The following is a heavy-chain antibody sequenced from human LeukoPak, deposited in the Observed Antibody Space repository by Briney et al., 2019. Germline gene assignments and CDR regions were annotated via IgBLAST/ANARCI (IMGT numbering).Heavy chain of an antibody. J-gene: IGHJ6*03. CDR1: GGSISSYY. CDR2: IYYSGST. V-gene: IGHV4-59*01. CDR3: ARGSGYSFSNYYYYYYMDV. Sequence: SETLSLTCTVSGGSISSYYWSWIRQPPGKGLEWIGYIYYSGSTNYNPSLKSRVTISVDTSKNQFSLKLSSVTAADTAVYYCARGSGYSFSNYYYYYYMDVWGKGTTVTVSS. D-gene: IGHD5-18*01.